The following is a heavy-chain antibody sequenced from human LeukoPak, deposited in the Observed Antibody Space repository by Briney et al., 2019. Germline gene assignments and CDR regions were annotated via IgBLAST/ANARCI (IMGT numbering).Heavy chain of an antibody. J-gene: IGHJ6*02. V-gene: IGHV4-34*01. D-gene: IGHD3-10*01. CDR3: ARGILMVRGVIMGYYYYYGMDV. CDR1: GGSFSGYY. Sequence: SETLSLTCAVYGGSFSGYYWSWIRQPPGKGLEWIGEINHSGSTNYNPSLKSRVTISVDTSKNQFSLKLSSVTAADTAVYYCARGILMVRGVIMGYYYYYGMDVWGQGTTVTVSS. CDR2: INHSGST.